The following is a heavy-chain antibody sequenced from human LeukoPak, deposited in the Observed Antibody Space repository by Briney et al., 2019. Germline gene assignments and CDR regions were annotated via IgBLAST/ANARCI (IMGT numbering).Heavy chain of an antibody. D-gene: IGHD1-26*01. Sequence: GGSLGLSCAASGFTFSSYGMHWVRQAPGKGLEWVAVISYDGSNQYYADSVKGRFTISRDNSKNMLYLQMNSLRAEDTAVYYCAKDWGLRSYHFDYWGQGSLVTVSS. V-gene: IGHV3-30*18. J-gene: IGHJ4*02. CDR3: AKDWGLRSYHFDY. CDR2: ISYDGSNQ. CDR1: GFTFSSYG.